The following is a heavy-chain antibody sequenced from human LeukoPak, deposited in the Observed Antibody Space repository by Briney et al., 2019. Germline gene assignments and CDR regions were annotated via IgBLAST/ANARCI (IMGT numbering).Heavy chain of an antibody. J-gene: IGHJ4*02. V-gene: IGHV3-11*01. CDR2: ISSSGSTI. CDR1: GFTFSDYY. CDR3: ARVATYYDILTGYSPPYYFDY. D-gene: IGHD3-9*01. Sequence: GGSLRLSCAAPGFTFSDYYMSWIRQAPGKGLEWVSYISSSGSTIYYADSVKGRFTISRDNAKNSLYLQMNSLRTEDTAVYYCARVATYYDILTGYSPPYYFDYWGQGTLVTVSS.